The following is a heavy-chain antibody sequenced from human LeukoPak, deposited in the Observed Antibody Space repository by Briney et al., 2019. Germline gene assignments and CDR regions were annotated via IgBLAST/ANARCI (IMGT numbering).Heavy chain of an antibody. Sequence: ASVKVSCKASGYSFTSYGISWVRQAPGQGLEWMGWISAYNGNTNSAQKFQGRVTMTTDTSTSTAYMEVRSLRSDDTAVYYCARGGGRRDGYNKYYFDYWGQGTLVTVSS. V-gene: IGHV1-18*01. CDR2: ISAYNGNT. D-gene: IGHD5-24*01. CDR1: GYSFTSYG. J-gene: IGHJ4*02. CDR3: ARGGGRRDGYNKYYFDY.